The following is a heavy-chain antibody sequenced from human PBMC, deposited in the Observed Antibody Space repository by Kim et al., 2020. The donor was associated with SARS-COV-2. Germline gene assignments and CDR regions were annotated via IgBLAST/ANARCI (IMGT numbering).Heavy chain of an antibody. CDR2: IKSKTDGGTT. Sequence: GGSLRLSCAASGFTFSNAWMSWVRQAPGKGLEWVGRIKSKTDGGTTDYAAPVKGRFTISRDDSKNTLYLQMNSLKTEDTAVYYCTTAPGNYYDSSGYYPTFDYWGQGTLVTVSS. V-gene: IGHV3-15*01. CDR1: GFTFSNAW. CDR3: TTAPGNYYDSSGYYPTFDY. J-gene: IGHJ4*02. D-gene: IGHD3-22*01.